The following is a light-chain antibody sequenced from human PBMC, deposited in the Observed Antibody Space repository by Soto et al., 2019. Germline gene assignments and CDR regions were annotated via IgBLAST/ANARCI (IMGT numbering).Light chain of an antibody. CDR2: DAS. CDR3: QQRSNWPPIT. J-gene: IGKJ5*01. CDR1: QSVSSY. Sequence: EIVLTQSPATLSLSPGERATLSCRASQSVSSYLAWYQQKPGQAPRLLIYDASTRATGVPARFSGSGSGTDFTLTISSLRPADFSVYDYQQRSNWPPITFGQGTRLEIK. V-gene: IGKV3-11*01.